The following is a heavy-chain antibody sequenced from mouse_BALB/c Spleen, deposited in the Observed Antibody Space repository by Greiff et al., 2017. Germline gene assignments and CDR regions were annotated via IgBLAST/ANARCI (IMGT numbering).Heavy chain of an antibody. D-gene: IGHD2-12*01. CDR2: IYPGSGST. J-gene: IGHJ4*01. V-gene: IGHV1S22*01. CDR1: GYTFTSYW. Sequence: LQQPGSELVRPGASVKLSCKASGYTFTSYWMHWVKQRHGQGLEWIGNIYPGSGSTNYDEKFKSKGTLTVDTSSSTAYMHLSSLTSEDSAVYYCTRGDYRWAMDYWGQGTSVTVSS. CDR3: TRGDYRWAMDY.